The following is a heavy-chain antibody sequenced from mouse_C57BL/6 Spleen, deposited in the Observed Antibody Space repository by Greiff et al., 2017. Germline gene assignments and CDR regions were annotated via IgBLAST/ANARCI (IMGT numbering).Heavy chain of an antibody. CDR3: ARSYDYDAGYYFDY. J-gene: IGHJ2*01. Sequence: DVMLVESGGGLVKPGGSLKLSCAASGFTFSDYGMHWVRQAPEKGLEWVAYISSGSSTIYYADTVKGRFTISRDNAKNTLFLQMTSLRSEDTAMYYCARSYDYDAGYYFDYWGQGTTLTVSS. D-gene: IGHD2-4*01. CDR1: GFTFSDYG. CDR2: ISSGSSTI. V-gene: IGHV5-17*01.